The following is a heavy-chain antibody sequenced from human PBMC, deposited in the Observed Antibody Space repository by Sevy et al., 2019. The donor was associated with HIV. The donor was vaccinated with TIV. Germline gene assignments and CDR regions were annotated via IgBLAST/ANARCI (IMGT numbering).Heavy chain of an antibody. CDR2: ISGSGGIT. V-gene: IGHV3-23*01. CDR3: AKGANYDILTGFFYYYGMDV. J-gene: IGHJ6*02. Sequence: GGSLRLSCAASGFTFSSYAMSWVRQAPGKGLEWVSAISGSGGITYYADSVKGRFTISRDNSKNTLYLQMNSLRAEDTAVYYCAKGANYDILTGFFYYYGMDVWGQGTTVTVSS. D-gene: IGHD3-9*01. CDR1: GFTFSSYA.